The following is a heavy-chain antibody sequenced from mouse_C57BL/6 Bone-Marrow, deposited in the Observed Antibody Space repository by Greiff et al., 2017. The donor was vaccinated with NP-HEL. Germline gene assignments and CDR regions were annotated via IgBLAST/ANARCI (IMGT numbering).Heavy chain of an antibody. J-gene: IGHJ2*01. D-gene: IGHD2-1*01. Sequence: QVQLQQPGAELVKPGASVKMSCKASGYTFTSYWITWVKQRPGQGLEWIGDIYPGSGSTNYNEKFKSQATLTVDTSSSTAYMQLSSLTSEDSAVYYCARRLRWSYYFDYWGQGTTLTVSS. CDR1: GYTFTSYW. CDR3: ARRLRWSYYFDY. V-gene: IGHV1-55*01. CDR2: IYPGSGST.